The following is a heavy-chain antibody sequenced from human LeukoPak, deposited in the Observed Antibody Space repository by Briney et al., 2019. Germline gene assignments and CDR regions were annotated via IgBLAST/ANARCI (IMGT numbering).Heavy chain of an antibody. Sequence: QPGGSLRLSCTVSGFTFSTYDMNWVRQAPGKGLEWVSTIGGSGAATFYADSVKGRFTISRDNSQNTLYLQMNSLRAEDTAIYYCARRDLLNGQHLFFDYWGQGALVTASS. CDR1: GFTFSTYD. D-gene: IGHD1-1*01. CDR2: IGGSGAAT. V-gene: IGHV3-23*01. J-gene: IGHJ4*02. CDR3: ARRDLLNGQHLFFDY.